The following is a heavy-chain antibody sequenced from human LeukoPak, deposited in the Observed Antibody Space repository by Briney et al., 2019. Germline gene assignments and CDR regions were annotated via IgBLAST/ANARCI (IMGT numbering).Heavy chain of an antibody. CDR1: GGSFSGYY. V-gene: IGHV4-34*01. Sequence: SEALSLTCAVHGGSFSGYYWSWIRQPPGKGLEWIGEINQSGETNYNPSLMSRVTISEDTSNNQFSLMLTFVTAADTAVYYCARGARGDTPYNWFDPWGQGTLVTVSS. CDR3: ARGARGDTPYNWFDP. CDR2: INQSGET. J-gene: IGHJ5*02. D-gene: IGHD2-21*02.